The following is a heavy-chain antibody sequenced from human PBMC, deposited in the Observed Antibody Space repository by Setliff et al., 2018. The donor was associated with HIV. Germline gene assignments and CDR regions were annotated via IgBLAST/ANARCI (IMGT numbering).Heavy chain of an antibody. D-gene: IGHD3-10*01. CDR2: IYSSGST. CDR1: GGSISSYY. J-gene: IGHJ4*02. V-gene: IGHV4-4*08. CDR3: ARAYFGSGIYY. Sequence: PSETLSLTCTVSGGSISSYYWSWIRQPPGKGLEWLGHIYSSGSTTYNPSLKGRVSISVGTSKSPFSLKLYSVTAADTAVYDCARAYFGSGIYYWGQGTLVTV.